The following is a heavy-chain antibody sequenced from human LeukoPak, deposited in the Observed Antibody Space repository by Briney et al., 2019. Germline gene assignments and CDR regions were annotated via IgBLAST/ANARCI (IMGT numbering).Heavy chain of an antibody. V-gene: IGHV3-23*01. CDR2: ISGSGGST. CDR3: AKGHVLYFDY. Sequence: GGSLRLSCAASGFTFSSYAMSWVRQAPGKGREWVSAISGSGGSTSYADSAKGRFTISRDNSKKTLYPQMNSLRAEDTAVYYCAKGHVLYFDYWGQGTLVTVSS. CDR1: GFTFSSYA. D-gene: IGHD2-8*01. J-gene: IGHJ4*02.